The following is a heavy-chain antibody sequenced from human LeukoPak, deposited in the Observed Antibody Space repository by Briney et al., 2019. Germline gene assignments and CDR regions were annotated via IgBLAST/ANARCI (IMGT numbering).Heavy chain of an antibody. CDR2: MSPNSGDT. D-gene: IGHD7-27*01. CDR1: GYTFTSYG. Sequence: ASVKVSCKASGYTFTSYGISWVRQATGQRPEWMGWMSPNSGDTGYAQKFQDRVTMTRNTSISTAYMELSSLRSDDTAVYYCARGPPNWGYGYWGPGTLVTVSS. V-gene: IGHV1-8*02. CDR3: ARGPPNWGYGY. J-gene: IGHJ4*02.